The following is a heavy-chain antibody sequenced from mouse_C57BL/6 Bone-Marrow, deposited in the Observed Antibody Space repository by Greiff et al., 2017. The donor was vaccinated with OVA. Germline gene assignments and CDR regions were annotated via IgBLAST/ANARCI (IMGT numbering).Heavy chain of an antibody. J-gene: IGHJ3*01. CDR2: IDPEDGDT. Sequence: EVKLMESGAELVRPGASVKLSCTASGFNIKDYYMYWVKQRPEQGLEWIGRIDPEDGDTEYAPKFQGKATMTADTSSNTAYLQLSSLTSEDTAVYYCTTETAQASFAYWGQGTLVTVSA. D-gene: IGHD3-2*02. CDR1: GFNIKDYY. CDR3: TTETAQASFAY. V-gene: IGHV14-1*01.